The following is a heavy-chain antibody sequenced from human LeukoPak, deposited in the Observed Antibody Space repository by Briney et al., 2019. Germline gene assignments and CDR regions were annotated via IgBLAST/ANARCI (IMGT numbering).Heavy chain of an antibody. CDR3: ARPQSGGSYE. J-gene: IGHJ4*02. V-gene: IGHV1-69*13. CDR1: GGTFSSYA. D-gene: IGHD1-26*01. Sequence: GASVKVSCKASGGTFSSYAISWVRQAPGQGLEWMGGIIPIFGTANYAQKFQGRVTITAGESTSTAYMELSSLRSEDTAVYYCARPQSGGSYEWGQGTLVTVSS. CDR2: IIPIFGTA.